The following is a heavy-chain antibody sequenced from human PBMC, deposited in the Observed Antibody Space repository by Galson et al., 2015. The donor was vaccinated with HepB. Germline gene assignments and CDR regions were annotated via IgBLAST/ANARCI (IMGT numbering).Heavy chain of an antibody. CDR1: GFIFTNYA. CDR3: AKDKASDYYGSGSHNWFDS. D-gene: IGHD3-10*01. CDR2: ISFDGSNK. J-gene: IGHJ5*01. V-gene: IGHV3-30*04. Sequence: LRLSCAASGFIFTNYAMHWVRQAPGKGLEWVAVISFDGSNKYYADSVKGRFTISRDNSKNTVYLQMSSLRPEDTAVYYSAKDKASDYYGSGSHNWFDSWGQGTLVTVSS.